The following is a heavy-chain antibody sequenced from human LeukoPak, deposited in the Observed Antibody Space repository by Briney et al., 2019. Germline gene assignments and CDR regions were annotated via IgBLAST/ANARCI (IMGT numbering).Heavy chain of an antibody. CDR1: GFTLSSYE. D-gene: IGHD3-10*01. CDR3: ARGRGSGTYYTRGYYMDV. Sequence: GGSLRLSCAASGFTLSSYEMNWVRQGPGKGLEWVSYINSSESTIYYADSVKGRFTISRDNAKNSLYLHMNSLRAEDTAVYYCARGRGSGTYYTRGYYMDVWGKGTTVTISS. J-gene: IGHJ6*03. V-gene: IGHV3-48*03. CDR2: INSSESTI.